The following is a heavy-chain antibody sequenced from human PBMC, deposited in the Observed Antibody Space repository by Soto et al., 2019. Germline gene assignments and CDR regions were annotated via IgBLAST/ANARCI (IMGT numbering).Heavy chain of an antibody. CDR1: GGTFSSYA. J-gene: IGHJ6*02. Sequence: SVKVSCKASGGTFSSYAISWVRQAPGQGLEWMGGIIPIFGTANYAQKFQGRVTITADKSTSTAYMELSSLRSEDTAVYYCAMPLIPVPTLVGVGPHYYSCCMHVCHQAPMGTGSS. CDR3: AMPLIPVPTLVGVGPHYYSCCMHV. CDR2: IIPIFGTA. V-gene: IGHV1-69*06. D-gene: IGHD4-4*01.